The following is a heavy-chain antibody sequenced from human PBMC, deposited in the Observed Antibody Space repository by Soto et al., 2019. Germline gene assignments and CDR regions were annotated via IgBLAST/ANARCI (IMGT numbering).Heavy chain of an antibody. CDR2: IYSGGDT. D-gene: IGHD5-12*01. CDR1: GFSVSNDY. V-gene: IGHV3-53*01. Sequence: EVPLVESGGGLIQPGGSLRLSCAASGFSVSNDYMSWVRQAPGKGLEWVSVIYSGGDTYYADSVKGRFIISRDNSKNTLHLQMNSLRAEDTAVYYCARDPGYRNGMDVWGQGTTVTVSS. J-gene: IGHJ6*02. CDR3: ARDPGYRNGMDV.